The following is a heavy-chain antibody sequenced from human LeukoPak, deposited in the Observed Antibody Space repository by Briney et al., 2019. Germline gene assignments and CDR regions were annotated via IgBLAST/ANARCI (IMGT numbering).Heavy chain of an antibody. J-gene: IGHJ4*02. CDR1: GFPFSSYE. CDR3: ARDSVGDLLDY. Sequence: GGSLRLSCAGSGFPFSSYEMNWLRQAPGKGLEWVSHINSSGITIYYGDSVKGRFTISRDNAKNSIYLQMDSLRVEDTAIYYCARDSVGDLLDYWGQGTPVTVSS. CDR2: INSSGITI. D-gene: IGHD4-17*01. V-gene: IGHV3-48*03.